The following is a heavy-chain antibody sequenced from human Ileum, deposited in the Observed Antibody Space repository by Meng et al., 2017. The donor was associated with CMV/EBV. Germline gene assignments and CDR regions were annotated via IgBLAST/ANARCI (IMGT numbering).Heavy chain of an antibody. CDR1: GDSITRYY. J-gene: IGHJ5*02. CDR3: ATTVHPVAYLNYFDP. D-gene: IGHD4-11*01. V-gene: IGHV4-59*01. CDR2: RYYSETA. Sequence: SETLSLTCTISGDSITRYYVNWIRQPPGKGLEWIGYRYYSETAYYSHSLRGRVIISADTAKNHFSLSLTSVTAADTAVYFCATTVHPVAYLNYFDPWGQGTRVTVAS.